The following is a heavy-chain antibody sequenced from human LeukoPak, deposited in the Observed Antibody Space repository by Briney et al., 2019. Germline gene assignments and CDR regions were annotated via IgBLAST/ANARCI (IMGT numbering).Heavy chain of an antibody. CDR1: GFTFSSYS. CDR3: AREGGYDILTGNRAFDI. J-gene: IGHJ3*02. V-gene: IGHV3-21*01. CDR2: ISSSSSYI. D-gene: IGHD3-9*01. Sequence: TGGSLRLSCAASGFTFSSYSMNWVRQAPGKGLEWVSSISSSSSYIYYADSVKGRFTISRDNAKNSLYLQMNSLRAEDTAVYYCAREGGYDILTGNRAFDIWGQGTMVTVSS.